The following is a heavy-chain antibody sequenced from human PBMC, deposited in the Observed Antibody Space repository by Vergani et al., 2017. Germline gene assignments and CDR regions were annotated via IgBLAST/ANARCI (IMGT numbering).Heavy chain of an antibody. CDR3: ARKGTIFGVVILGAFDI. CDR2: ISSSSSYI. Sequence: EVQLLESGGGLVQPGGSLRLSCAASGFTFSSYAMSWVRQAPGKGLEWVSAISSSSSYIYYADSVKGRFTISRDNAKNSLYLQMNSLRAEDTAVYYCARKGTIFGVVILGAFDIWGQGTMVTVSS. J-gene: IGHJ3*02. CDR1: GFTFSSYA. V-gene: IGHV3-21*01. D-gene: IGHD3-3*01.